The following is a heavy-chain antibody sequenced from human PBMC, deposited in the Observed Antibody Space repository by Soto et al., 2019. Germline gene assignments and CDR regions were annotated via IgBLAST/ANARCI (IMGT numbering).Heavy chain of an antibody. CDR2: ISGSGGSR. CDR3: AKVWRYCSSTSCLLFDP. Sequence: GGSLRPSCAASGFTFISYAMSWVRQAPGKGLEWVSAISGSGGSRYYADSVKVRFTISRDNSKNTLYLQMNRLRAEDTAVYYCAKVWRYCSSTSCLLFDPWGQGTLVTVSS. J-gene: IGHJ5*02. CDR1: GFTFISYA. V-gene: IGHV3-23*01. D-gene: IGHD2-2*01.